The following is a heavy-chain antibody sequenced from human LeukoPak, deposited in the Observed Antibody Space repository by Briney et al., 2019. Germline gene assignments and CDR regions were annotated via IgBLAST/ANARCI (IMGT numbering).Heavy chain of an antibody. V-gene: IGHV1-18*01. J-gene: IGHJ4*02. D-gene: IGHD3-22*01. Sequence: ASVKVSCKASGYTFTSYGISWVGQAPGQGLEWMGWISAYNGNTDYAQKLQGRVTMTTDTSTSTAYMELRSLRSDDTAVYYCARDSYYDSSGYRLMWYWGQGTLVTVSS. CDR2: ISAYNGNT. CDR3: ARDSYYDSSGYRLMWY. CDR1: GYTFTSYG.